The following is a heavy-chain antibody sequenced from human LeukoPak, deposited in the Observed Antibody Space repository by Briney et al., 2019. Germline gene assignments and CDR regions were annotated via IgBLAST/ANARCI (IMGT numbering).Heavy chain of an antibody. V-gene: IGHV3-21*01. D-gene: IGHD6-19*01. CDR2: ISSSSSYI. CDR3: AREGRIAVAGDVD. CDR1: GFTFSSYS. J-gene: IGHJ4*02. Sequence: GGSLRLSCAASGFTFSSYSMNWVRQAPGKGLEWVSSISSSSSYIYYADSVKGRFTISRDNAKNSLYLQMNSLRAEDTAVYYCAREGRIAVAGDVDWGQGTLVTVSS.